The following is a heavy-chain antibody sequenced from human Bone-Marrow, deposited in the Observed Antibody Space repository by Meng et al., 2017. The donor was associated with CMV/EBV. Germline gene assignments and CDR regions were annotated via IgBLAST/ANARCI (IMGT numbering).Heavy chain of an antibody. Sequence: ASVKVSCKASGYTFNSYGLSWVRQAPGQGLEWMGWISAYNGYTNYAQKLQDRVIMTIDTSTTTAYMELRSLRSDDTAVYYCARDTVVFGDPRGGFDPWGQGTLVTVSS. CDR1: GYTFNSYG. CDR3: ARDTVVFGDPRGGFDP. V-gene: IGHV1-18*01. J-gene: IGHJ5*02. CDR2: ISAYNGYT. D-gene: IGHD2-21*02.